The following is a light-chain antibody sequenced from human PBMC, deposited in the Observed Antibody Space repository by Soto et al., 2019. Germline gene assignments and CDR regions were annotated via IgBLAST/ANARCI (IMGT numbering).Light chain of an antibody. CDR2: WAS. CDR3: QQYYSTPGT. V-gene: IGKV4-1*01. CDR1: QSVLYSSNNKNY. Sequence: DIVMTQSPDSLAVSLGERATINCKSSQSVLYSSNNKNYLAWYQQKPGQPPKLLIYWASTRESGVPDRFSGSGSGTDFTLTISSLQAEDVAVYYCQQYYSTPGTFGQGNKVEVK. J-gene: IGKJ1*01.